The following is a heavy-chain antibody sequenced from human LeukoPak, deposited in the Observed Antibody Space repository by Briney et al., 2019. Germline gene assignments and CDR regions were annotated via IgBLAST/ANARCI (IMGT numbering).Heavy chain of an antibody. D-gene: IGHD2-2*02. V-gene: IGHV4-59*12. J-gene: IGHJ5*02. CDR2: VYYSGST. Sequence: SETLSLTCSVSGGSINNYYWSWIRQPPGQGLEWIGSVYYSGSTNYNPSLKSRATISVDTSKNQFSLKLSSVTAADTAVYYCARVVDCSSTSCYTLGDWFDPWGQGTLVTVSS. CDR1: GGSINNYY. CDR3: ARVVDCSSTSCYTLGDWFDP.